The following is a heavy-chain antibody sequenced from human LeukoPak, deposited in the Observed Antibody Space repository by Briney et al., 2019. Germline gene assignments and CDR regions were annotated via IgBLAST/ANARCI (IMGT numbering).Heavy chain of an antibody. Sequence: PERSLRLSCAASGFTFSSYGMHWVRQAPGKGLEWVAVIWYDGSNKYYADSVKGRFTISRDNSKNTLYLQMNSLRAEDTAVYYCARDHLRYFDWLDYWGQGTLVTVSS. D-gene: IGHD3-9*01. V-gene: IGHV3-33*01. CDR1: GFTFSSYG. J-gene: IGHJ4*02. CDR2: IWYDGSNK. CDR3: ARDHLRYFDWLDY.